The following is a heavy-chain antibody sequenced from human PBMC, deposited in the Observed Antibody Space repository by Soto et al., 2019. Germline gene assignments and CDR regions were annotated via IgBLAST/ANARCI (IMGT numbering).Heavy chain of an antibody. CDR3: ARGGVVIDLRVKYDYGMDA. D-gene: IGHD2-21*01. CDR1: GGTFSSYV. J-gene: IGHJ6*02. CDR2: ISPIFGTT. V-gene: IGHV1-69*05. Sequence: QVQRVQSGAEVRKPGSSVKVSCKASGGTFSSYVINWVRQAPGEGLEWMGGISPIFGTTNYAQKFQGRATITTDESTRTAYMDLSGLRSEDTAVYYCARGGVVIDLRVKYDYGMDAWGQGTTVTVSS.